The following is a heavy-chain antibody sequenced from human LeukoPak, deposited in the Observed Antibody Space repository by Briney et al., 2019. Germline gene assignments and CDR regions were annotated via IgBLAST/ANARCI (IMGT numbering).Heavy chain of an antibody. CDR2: IIPIFGTA. J-gene: IGHJ4*02. D-gene: IGHD5-18*01. CDR3: AKAGNSYGARVDY. Sequence: SVKVSCKASGGTFSSYAISWVRQAPGQGLEWMGGIIPIFGTANYAQKFQGRVTITADESTSTAYMELSSLRSEDTAVYYCAKAGNSYGARVDYWGQGTLVTVSS. CDR1: GGTFSSYA. V-gene: IGHV1-69*13.